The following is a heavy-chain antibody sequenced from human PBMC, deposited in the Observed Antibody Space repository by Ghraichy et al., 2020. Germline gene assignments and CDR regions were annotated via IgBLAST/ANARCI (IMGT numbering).Heavy chain of an antibody. CDR1: GFIFSDYT. Sequence: GALRLSCAASGFIFSDYTMNWVRQAPGKGLGWVSSTSSSGSYIRYADSVKGRFTISRDNAKSSLYLQMNSLRVEDTAVYFCARDGRGGHEWGTPYFFDYWRQGTLVPV. CDR2: TSSSGSYI. CDR3: ARDGRGGHEWGTPYFFDY. D-gene: IGHD1-26*01. J-gene: IGHJ4*02. V-gene: IGHV3-21*06.